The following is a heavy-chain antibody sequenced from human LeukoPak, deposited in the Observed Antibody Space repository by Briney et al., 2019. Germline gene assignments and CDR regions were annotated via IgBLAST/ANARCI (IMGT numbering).Heavy chain of an antibody. V-gene: IGHV3-21*01. CDR1: GFTFSSYS. CDR3: ARDSEWELLGYTDAFDI. J-gene: IGHJ3*02. Sequence: GGSLRLSCAASGFTFSSYSMNWVRQAPGKGLEWVSSISSSSSYIYYADSVKGRFTISRDNAKNSLYLQMNILRAEDTAVYYCARDSEWELLGYTDAFDIWGQGTMVTVSS. D-gene: IGHD1-26*01. CDR2: ISSSSSYI.